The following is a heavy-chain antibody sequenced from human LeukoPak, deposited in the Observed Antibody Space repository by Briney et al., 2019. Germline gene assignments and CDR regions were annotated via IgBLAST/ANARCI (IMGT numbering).Heavy chain of an antibody. CDR2: ISSSSSYI. D-gene: IGHD2-2*01. V-gene: IGHV3-21*01. J-gene: IGHJ4*02. Sequence: GGSLRLSCAASGFTFSSYSMNWVRQAPGKGLEWVPSISSSSSYIYYADSVKGRFTISRDNAKNSLYLQMNSLRAEDTAVYYCARDRLGYCSSTSCSPGDYWGQGTLVTVSS. CDR1: GFTFSSYS. CDR3: ARDRLGYCSSTSCSPGDY.